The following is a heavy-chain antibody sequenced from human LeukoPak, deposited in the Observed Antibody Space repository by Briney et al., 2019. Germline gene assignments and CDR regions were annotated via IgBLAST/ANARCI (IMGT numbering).Heavy chain of an antibody. D-gene: IGHD6-19*01. CDR3: AKGLYSSGEYLDY. CDR2: ISGSGGNT. V-gene: IGHV3-23*01. Sequence: GGSLRLSCAASGFTFSSYAMSWVRQAPGKGLEWVSVISGSGGNTYYADSVKGRFTISRDNSKNTLFVQMNSLRAEDTAVYYCAKGLYSSGEYLDYWGQGTLVTVSS. J-gene: IGHJ4*02. CDR1: GFTFSSYA.